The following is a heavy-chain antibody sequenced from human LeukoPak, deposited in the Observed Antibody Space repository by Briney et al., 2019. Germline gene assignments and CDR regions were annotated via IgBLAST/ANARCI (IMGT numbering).Heavy chain of an antibody. CDR1: GGSVTGYY. J-gene: IGHJ4*02. CDR2: IYYTGT. Sequence: SETLSLTCTVSGGSVTGYYWSWIRQSPGKGLEWIGYIYYTGTSYNPSLKSRVTISADTSKNQFSLKLSSVTAADTAVYYCAGGDNGSGWYSSYFDYWGQGTLVTVSS. V-gene: IGHV4-59*02. D-gene: IGHD6-19*01. CDR3: AGGDNGSGWYSSYFDY.